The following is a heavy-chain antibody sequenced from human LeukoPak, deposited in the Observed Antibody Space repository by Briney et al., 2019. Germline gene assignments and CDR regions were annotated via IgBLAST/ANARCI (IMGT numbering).Heavy chain of an antibody. V-gene: IGHV4-39*01. J-gene: IGHJ4*02. Sequence: SETLSLTCTVSGGSISSSSDYWGWIRQPPGKGLEWIGSIYYSGNTYYNPSLKSRVTISLDTSKNQFSLKLSSVTAADTAVYYCARQSVRAIAIAARPGNYFDYWAREPWSPSPQ. CDR2: IYYSGNT. D-gene: IGHD6-6*01. CDR3: ARQSVRAIAIAARPGNYFDY. CDR1: GGSISSSSDY.